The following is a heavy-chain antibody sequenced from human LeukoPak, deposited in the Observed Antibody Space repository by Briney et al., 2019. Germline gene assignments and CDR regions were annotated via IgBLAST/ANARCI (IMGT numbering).Heavy chain of an antibody. CDR1: GGSISSSIYY. J-gene: IGHJ3*02. D-gene: IGHD3-3*01. Sequence: SETLSLTCIVSGGSISSSIYYWNWIRQPPGKGLEWIGYIYYTGSTNYNPSLKSRVTMSVDTSKNQFTLNLKSVTPEDTAVYYCARTPAYDFWSGYVEGTLDAFDIWGQGTMVTVSS. V-gene: IGHV4-61*01. CDR2: IYYTGST. CDR3: ARTPAYDFWSGYVEGTLDAFDI.